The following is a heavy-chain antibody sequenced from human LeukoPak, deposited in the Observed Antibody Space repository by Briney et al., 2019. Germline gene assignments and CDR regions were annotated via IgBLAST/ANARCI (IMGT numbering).Heavy chain of an antibody. CDR2: INWDGGST. J-gene: IGHJ6*02. CDR3: AKDERAGVGATAGGMDV. V-gene: IGHV3-43D*03. CDR1: GFIFDDYA. Sequence: SGVSLRLSCAASGFIFDDYAMHWVRQAPGKGLEWVSLINWDGGSTYYADSVKGRFTISRDNNKNSLFLQMNSLRIEDTAFYYCAKDERAGVGATAGGMDVWGQGTTVIVSS. D-gene: IGHD1-26*01.